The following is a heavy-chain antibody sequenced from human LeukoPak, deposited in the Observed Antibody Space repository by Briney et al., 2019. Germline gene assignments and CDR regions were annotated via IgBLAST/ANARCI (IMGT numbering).Heavy chain of an antibody. J-gene: IGHJ4*02. CDR3: ARGGELLRPADY. CDR2: MNQDGSEK. V-gene: IGHV3-7*01. Sequence: PGGSLRLSCAASGFTFDDYGMSWVRQAPGKGLEWVANMNQDGSEKYYVDSVKGRFTISRDNAKNSLYLQMNNLRAEDTAVYYCARGGELLRPADYWGQGTLVTVSS. CDR1: GFTFDDYG. D-gene: IGHD1-26*01.